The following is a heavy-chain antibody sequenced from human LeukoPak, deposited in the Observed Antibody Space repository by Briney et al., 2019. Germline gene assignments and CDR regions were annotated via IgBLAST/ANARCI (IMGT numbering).Heavy chain of an antibody. V-gene: IGHV1-3*01. D-gene: IGHD2-2*01. Sequence: GASVKASCKTSGYTFTRYAIHWVRQAPGQGLEWMGWISCGKGETKYSQKFQDRVTITRDTSASTAYMELSSLRSEDTAVYYCARDNGYQLLWWWGQGTLSPSPQ. CDR3: ARDNGYQLLWW. CDR1: GYTFTRYA. CDR2: ISCGKGET. J-gene: IGHJ4*02.